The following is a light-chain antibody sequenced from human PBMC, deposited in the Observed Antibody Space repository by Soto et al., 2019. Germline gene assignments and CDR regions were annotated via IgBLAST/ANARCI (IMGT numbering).Light chain of an antibody. CDR2: GAS. Sequence: EVMLTQSPGTLSLSPGERATLSCRASQSVSSNYLAWYQQKSGQAPRLLIYGASNRATGIPDRFSGSGSGTDLTLTIRRLEPEDFSGYYCQQYDTSPRTFGQGTKVEFK. J-gene: IGKJ1*01. CDR1: QSVSSNY. V-gene: IGKV3-20*01. CDR3: QQYDTSPRT.